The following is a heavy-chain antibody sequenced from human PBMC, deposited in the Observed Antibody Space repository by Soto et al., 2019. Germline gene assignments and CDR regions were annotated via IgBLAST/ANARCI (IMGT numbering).Heavy chain of an antibody. Sequence: LSLTCAVYGGSFSGYYWSWIRQPPGKGLEWIGEINHSGSTNYNPSLKSRVTISVDTSKNQFSLKLSSVTAADTAVYYCARGDYDYVWGSYRPQGFDPWGQGTLVTVSS. CDR1: GGSFSGYY. CDR2: INHSGST. V-gene: IGHV4-34*01. D-gene: IGHD3-16*02. CDR3: ARGDYDYVWGSYRPQGFDP. J-gene: IGHJ5*02.